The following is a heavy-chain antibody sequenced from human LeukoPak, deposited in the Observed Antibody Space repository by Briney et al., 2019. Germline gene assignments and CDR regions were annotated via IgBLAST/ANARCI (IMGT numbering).Heavy chain of an antibody. Sequence: ASVKVSCKVSGYTLTELSMHWVRQAPGKGLEWMGGFDPEDGETIYAQKFQGRVTMTEDTSTDTAYMELSSLRSEDTAAYYCATDTFFWSGYRPYDAFDIWGQGTMVTVSS. J-gene: IGHJ3*02. CDR1: GYTLTELS. D-gene: IGHD3-3*01. V-gene: IGHV1-24*01. CDR3: ATDTFFWSGYRPYDAFDI. CDR2: FDPEDGET.